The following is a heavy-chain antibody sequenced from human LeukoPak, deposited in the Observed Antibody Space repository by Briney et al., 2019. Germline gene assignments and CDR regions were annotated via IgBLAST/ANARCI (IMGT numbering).Heavy chain of an antibody. CDR2: IKKTGSET. J-gene: IGHJ4*02. D-gene: IGHD2-15*01. V-gene: IGHV3-7*01. CDR3: AREDGYCSGGNCYSYFDS. Sequence: GGSLRLSCAASGFTFSHFWMSWVRQAPGKGLEWVAYIKKTGSETYYVDSVKGRFTITRDNTRHSLFLQMYSLRAEDTAMYFCAREDGYCSGGNCYSYFDSWGQGTLVTVSS. CDR1: GFTFSHFW.